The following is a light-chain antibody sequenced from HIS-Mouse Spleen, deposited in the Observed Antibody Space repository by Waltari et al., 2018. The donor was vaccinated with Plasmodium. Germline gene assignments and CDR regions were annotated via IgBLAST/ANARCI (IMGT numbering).Light chain of an antibody. CDR3: YSTDSSGNHRV. Sequence: SYELPQPPSVSVSPGQTARITCSGDALPKKYAYWYQQKSGQGPVLVIYEDSKRPSGIPERFCGSSSGTMATLTISGAQVEDEADYYCYSTDSSGNHRVFGGGTKLTVL. CDR1: ALPKKY. J-gene: IGLJ3*02. CDR2: EDS. V-gene: IGLV3-10*01.